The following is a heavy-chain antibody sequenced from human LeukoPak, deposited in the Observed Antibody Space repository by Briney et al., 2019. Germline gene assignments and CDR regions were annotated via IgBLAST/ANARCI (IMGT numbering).Heavy chain of an antibody. CDR3: AKSGYSYASIGYFDY. Sequence: PGGSLRLSCTASGFTFSAYGMHWVRQAPGKGLEWVALIRYDGSNEYYAESVKGRFTISRDRSKKTLYLQMNSLRAEDTAVYYCAKSGYSYASIGYFDYWGQGTLATVSS. CDR1: GFTFSAYG. J-gene: IGHJ4*02. V-gene: IGHV3-30*02. CDR2: IRYDGSNE. D-gene: IGHD5-18*01.